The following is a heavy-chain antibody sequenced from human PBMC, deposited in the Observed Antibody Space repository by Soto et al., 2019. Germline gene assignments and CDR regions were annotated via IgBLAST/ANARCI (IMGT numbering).Heavy chain of an antibody. V-gene: IGHV1-58*01. CDR2: IVVGSGNT. J-gene: IGHJ5*02. D-gene: IGHD6-13*01. CDR1: GFTFAWSA. Sequence: MQLVQSGPEVKKPGTSVKVSCKTSGFTFAWSALHWVRQGRGQSLEWIGWIVVGSGNTEFAQQFQERVTIATDMSTRTVYLASSSLRSEETAKYYCAGGIAATDPSNGFDPWGQGTMVTVSS. CDR3: AGGIAATDPSNGFDP.